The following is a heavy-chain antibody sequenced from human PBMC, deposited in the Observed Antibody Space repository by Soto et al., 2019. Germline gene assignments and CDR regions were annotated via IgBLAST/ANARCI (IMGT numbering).Heavy chain of an antibody. Sequence: PSETLSLTCSVSGGSISSGYWSWIRQPPGKGLEWIGYIYYSGSTNYNPSLKSRVTISVDTSNNQFSLKLSSVTAADTAVYYCARRWGAAFDYWGQGTLVTVSS. CDR2: IYYSGST. D-gene: IGHD1-26*01. CDR3: ARRWGAAFDY. V-gene: IGHV4-59*08. CDR1: GGSISSGY. J-gene: IGHJ4*02.